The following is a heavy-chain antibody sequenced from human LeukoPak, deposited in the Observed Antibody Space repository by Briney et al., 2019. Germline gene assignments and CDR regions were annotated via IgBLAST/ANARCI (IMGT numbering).Heavy chain of an antibody. Sequence: ASVKVSCKASGYTFTSYYMHWVRQAPGQGLEWMGIINPSGGSTSYAQKFQGRVTMTRDTSTSTVYMELSSLRSEDTAVYYCARGGGSSGYYYVSFDYWGQGTLVTVSS. CDR2: INPSGGST. CDR1: GYTFTSYY. J-gene: IGHJ4*02. CDR3: ARGGGSSGYYYVSFDY. V-gene: IGHV1-46*01. D-gene: IGHD3-22*01.